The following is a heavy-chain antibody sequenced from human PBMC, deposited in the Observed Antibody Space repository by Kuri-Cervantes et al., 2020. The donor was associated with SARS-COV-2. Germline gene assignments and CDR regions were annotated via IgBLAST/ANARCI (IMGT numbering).Heavy chain of an antibody. CDR2: TSGSGGST. J-gene: IGHJ4*02. D-gene: IGHD3-10*01. Sequence: GGSLRLSCAASGFTFSSYAMSWVRQAPGKGLGWVSATSGSGGSTYYADSVKGRFTISRDNSKNTLYLQMNSLRAEDTAVYYCAKEGFFYGSGRHFDYWGQGTLVTVSS. CDR3: AKEGFFYGSGRHFDY. V-gene: IGHV3-23*01. CDR1: GFTFSSYA.